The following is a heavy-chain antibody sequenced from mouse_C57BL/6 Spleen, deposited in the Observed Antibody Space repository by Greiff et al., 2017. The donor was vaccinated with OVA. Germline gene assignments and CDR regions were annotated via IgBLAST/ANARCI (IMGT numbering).Heavy chain of an antibody. J-gene: IGHJ2*01. Sequence: EVKLQESGPVLVKPGASVKMSCKASGYTFTDYYMNWVKQSHGKSLEWIGVINPYNGGTSYNQKFKGKATLTVDKSSSTAYMELNSLTSEDSAVYYCASGELLRNFDYWGQGTTRTVSS. CDR2: INPYNGGT. CDR3: ASGELLRNFDY. CDR1: GYTFTDYY. D-gene: IGHD1-1*01. V-gene: IGHV1-19*01.